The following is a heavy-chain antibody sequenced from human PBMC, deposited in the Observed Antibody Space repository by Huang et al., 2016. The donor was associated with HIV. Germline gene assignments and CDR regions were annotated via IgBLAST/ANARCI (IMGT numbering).Heavy chain of an antibody. V-gene: IGHV1-69*13. J-gene: IGHJ4*02. CDR3: ARARGYYDSSVSYYFDY. Sequence: QVQLVQSGAEVKKPGSSVKVSCKASGGTFSSYAISWVRQAPGQGLGWRGGISPIFGTANYAQKFQGRVTITADESTSTAYMELSSLRSEDTAVYYCARARGYYDSSVSYYFDYWGQGTLVTVSS. D-gene: IGHD3-22*01. CDR2: ISPIFGTA. CDR1: GGTFSSYA.